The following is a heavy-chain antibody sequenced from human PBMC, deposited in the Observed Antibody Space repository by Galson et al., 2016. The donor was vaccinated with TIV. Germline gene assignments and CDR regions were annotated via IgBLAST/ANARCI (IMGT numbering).Heavy chain of an antibody. CDR1: GGTFSSYD. J-gene: IGHJ4*02. CDR3: SSASHLVPTVHHY. D-gene: IGHD3-3*02. CDR2: INPAVGLI. Sequence: SVKVSCKASGGTFSSYDISWLRQIPGQGFEWMGRINPAVGLIKYAERFQGRFTITAAYMELSSLRSEETAVYYCSSASHLVPTVHHYWGQGTLVTVSS. V-gene: IGHV1-69*04.